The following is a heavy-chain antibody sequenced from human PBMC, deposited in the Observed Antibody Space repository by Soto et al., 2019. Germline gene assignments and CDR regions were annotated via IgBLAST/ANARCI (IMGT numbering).Heavy chain of an antibody. CDR2: IYIDGRT. J-gene: IGHJ4*02. CDR3: ARDLWCRGGICSPEDH. Sequence: EVQLVESGGDLVQPGGSLRLSCGVSGFSVSNNYLSWVRQAPGKGLEWVSVIYIDGRTFYADSVKGRFIISRDNSKNTLYLQMNSLRAEDTAVYYCARDLWCRGGICSPEDHWGRGTLVTVSS. CDR1: GFSVSNNY. V-gene: IGHV3-66*01. D-gene: IGHD2-15*01.